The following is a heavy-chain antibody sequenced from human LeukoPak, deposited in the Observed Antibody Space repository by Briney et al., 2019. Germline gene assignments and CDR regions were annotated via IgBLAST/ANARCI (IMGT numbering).Heavy chain of an antibody. V-gene: IGHV3-21*01. CDR3: ARGPIMITFGGPFDY. Sequence: GGSLRLSCAASGFTFGSYSMNWVRQAPGKGLEWVSSISSSSSYIYYADSVKGRFTISRDNAKNSLYLQMNNLRAEDTAVYYCARGPIMITFGGPFDYWGQGTLVTVSS. CDR2: ISSSSSYI. J-gene: IGHJ4*02. CDR1: GFTFGSYS. D-gene: IGHD3-16*01.